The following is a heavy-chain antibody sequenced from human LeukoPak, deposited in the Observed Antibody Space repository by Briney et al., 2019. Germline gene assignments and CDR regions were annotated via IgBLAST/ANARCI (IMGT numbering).Heavy chain of an antibody. J-gene: IGHJ3*02. CDR2: ISSSSSYI. CDR1: GFTFSSYS. V-gene: IGHV3-21*01. D-gene: IGHD3-9*01. Sequence: GGSLRLSCAASGFTFSSYSMDWVRQAPGKGLEWVSSISSSSSYIYYADSVKGRFTISRDNAKNSLYLLMNSLRAEDTAVYYCARGFDPGAFDIWGQGTMVTVSS. CDR3: ARGFDPGAFDI.